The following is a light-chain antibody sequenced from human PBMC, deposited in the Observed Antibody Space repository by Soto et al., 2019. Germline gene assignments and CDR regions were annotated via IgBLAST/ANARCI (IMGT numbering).Light chain of an antibody. CDR1: QSISSW. V-gene: IGKV1-5*01. Sequence: DIQMTQSPSTLSASVGDRVTITCRASQSISSWLAWYQQKPGKAPKLLIYDASSLEIGVPSRFSGSGSGTEFTLTISSLQPDYFATYYCQQYNSYSPYTFGQGTKLEIK. CDR2: DAS. J-gene: IGKJ2*01. CDR3: QQYNSYSPYT.